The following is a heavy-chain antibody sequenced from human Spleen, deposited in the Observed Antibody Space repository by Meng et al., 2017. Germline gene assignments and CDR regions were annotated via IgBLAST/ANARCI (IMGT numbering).Heavy chain of an antibody. J-gene: IGHJ1*01. Sequence: VLLVQSWSEGKKLGASVKASCKASGNSFTSYYMHWVRQAPGQGLEWMGIINPSGGSTTYAQKFQGRVTITRDTSTSTVYMELSSLRSEDTAVYYCARGLRAARPSAEYFQHWGQGTLVTVSS. CDR3: ARGLRAARPSAEYFQH. CDR2: INPSGGST. D-gene: IGHD6-6*01. V-gene: IGHV1-46*01. CDR1: GNSFTSYY.